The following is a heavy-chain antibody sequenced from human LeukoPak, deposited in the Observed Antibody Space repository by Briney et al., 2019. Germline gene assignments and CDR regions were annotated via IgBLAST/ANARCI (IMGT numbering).Heavy chain of an antibody. J-gene: IGHJ4*02. D-gene: IGHD5-12*01. CDR2: ITGSGTT. CDR3: AKEMGYSGYDPKDYFDY. V-gene: IGHV3-23*01. Sequence: PGGSLRLSCAASEFTFSIYTMNWVRQAPGKGLEWVSAITGSGTTLYTDSGKGRFTISRDDSKNTLYLQMNSLRAEDTAVYYCAKEMGYSGYDPKDYFDYWGQGTLVTVSS. CDR1: EFTFSIYT.